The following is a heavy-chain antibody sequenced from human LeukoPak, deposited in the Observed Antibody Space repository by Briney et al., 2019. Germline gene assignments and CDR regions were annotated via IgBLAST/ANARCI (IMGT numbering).Heavy chain of an antibody. Sequence: PGGSLRLSCAASGFTFSNYWMSWVRQAPGKGLEWVANVKQDGSEKYYVDSVKGRSTISRDNAKNSLYLQMNSLRAEDTAVYYCAKEGDYPILTYDSWGQEALVTVSS. CDR1: GFTFSNYW. J-gene: IGHJ5*01. V-gene: IGHV3-7*01. CDR3: AKEGDYPILTYDS. CDR2: VKQDGSEK. D-gene: IGHD2-21*01.